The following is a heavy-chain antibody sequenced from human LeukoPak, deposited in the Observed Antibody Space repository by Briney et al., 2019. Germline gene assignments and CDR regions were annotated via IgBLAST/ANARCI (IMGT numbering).Heavy chain of an antibody. J-gene: IGHJ4*02. CDR3: ARERWENPTY. Sequence: GGSLRLSCAASGFTFSSYSMNWVRQAPGKGLEWVSYISSSSNTVYYADSVKGRFTISRDNAKNSLYLQMNSLRPEDTAVYYCARERWENPTYWGQGTLVSVSS. CDR2: ISSSSNTV. V-gene: IGHV3-48*04. D-gene: IGHD1-26*01. CDR1: GFTFSSYS.